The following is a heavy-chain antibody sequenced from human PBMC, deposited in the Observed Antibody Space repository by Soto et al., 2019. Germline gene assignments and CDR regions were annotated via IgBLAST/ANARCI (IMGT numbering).Heavy chain of an antibody. CDR3: AREVIRPAAGKYYFDY. D-gene: IGHD3-22*01. J-gene: IGHJ4*02. Sequence: SETLSLTCTVSGGSISSNYWSWIRQPAGKGLEWIGRIYGSGSTNYNPSLKSRVTMGQDMSKNQFSLNLTSVTAADSDVYYCAREVIRPAAGKYYFDYWGQGTLVTVSS. CDR1: GGSISSNY. V-gene: IGHV4-4*07. CDR2: IYGSGST.